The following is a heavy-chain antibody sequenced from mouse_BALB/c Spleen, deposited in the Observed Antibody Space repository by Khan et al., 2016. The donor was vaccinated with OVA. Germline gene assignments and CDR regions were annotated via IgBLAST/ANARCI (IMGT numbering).Heavy chain of an antibody. CDR3: ARSNYCGSSLYAMDY. CDR1: DYTFTSFW. V-gene: IGHV1S41*01. CDR2: IGPGSGDT. Sequence: DLVKPGASVKLSCKASDYTFTSFWINWIKQRPGQGLEWVGHIGPGSGDTYYNEIFKGKATLTVDTSSSTAYIQLSSLSSEDSAVXFCARSNYCGSSLYAMDYWGQGTSVTVAS. J-gene: IGHJ4*01. D-gene: IGHD1-1*01.